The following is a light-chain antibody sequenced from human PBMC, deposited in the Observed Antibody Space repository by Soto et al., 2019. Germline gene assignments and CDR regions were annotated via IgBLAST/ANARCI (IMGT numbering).Light chain of an antibody. Sequence: QSVLTQPPSVSGASEQRVTISCTGSSSNIGAGYDVHWYQQLPVTAPKLLIYGNSNRPSGVPDRFSGSKSGTSASLAITGLQAEDEADYYCLSYDSSLSGYVFGTGTKLTVL. CDR1: SSNIGAGYD. V-gene: IGLV1-40*01. J-gene: IGLJ1*01. CDR2: GNS. CDR3: LSYDSSLSGYV.